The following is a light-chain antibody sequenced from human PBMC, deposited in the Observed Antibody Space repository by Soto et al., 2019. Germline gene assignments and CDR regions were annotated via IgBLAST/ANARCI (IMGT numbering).Light chain of an antibody. CDR2: GVY. V-gene: IGKV3D-15*01. J-gene: IGKJ5*01. CDR1: QSVSSN. CDR3: QQGYSTIT. Sequence: EIVMTQSPTILSVSPGERATLSCRASQSVSSNLAWYQQKPGQPPRLLMYGVYTRAPGTPARFSGSGSGTEFTLTISSLQSEDSATYYCQQGYSTITFGHGTRLDMK.